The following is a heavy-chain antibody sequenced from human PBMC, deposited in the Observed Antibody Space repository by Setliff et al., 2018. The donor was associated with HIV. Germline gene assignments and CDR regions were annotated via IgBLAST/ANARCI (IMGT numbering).Heavy chain of an antibody. J-gene: IGHJ6*02. Sequence: GGSLRLSCAASGFTFSSYSMNWVRQAPGKGLEWVSSISSSSDYIYYADSLKGRFTISRDNAKNSLYLQMNSLKTEDTAVYYCTRGGGYYNFWSGYSPVYYYGMDVWGQGTTVTVSS. CDR3: TRGGGYYNFWSGYSPVYYYGMDV. CDR2: ISSSSDYI. V-gene: IGHV3-21*03. CDR1: GFTFSSYS. D-gene: IGHD3-3*01.